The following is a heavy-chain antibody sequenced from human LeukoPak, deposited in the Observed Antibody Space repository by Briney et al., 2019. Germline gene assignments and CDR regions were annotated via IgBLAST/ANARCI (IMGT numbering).Heavy chain of an antibody. V-gene: IGHV3-20*04. CDR2: INWNGGST. Sequence: GGSLRLSCAASGFTFDDYGMSWVRQAPGKGLEWVSGINWNGGSTGYADSVKGRFTISRDNAKNSLHLQMNSLRAEDTAVYYCARDGKGLTNYFDYWGQGTLVTVSS. CDR1: GFTFDDYG. CDR3: ARDGKGLTNYFDY. J-gene: IGHJ4*02. D-gene: IGHD1-1*01.